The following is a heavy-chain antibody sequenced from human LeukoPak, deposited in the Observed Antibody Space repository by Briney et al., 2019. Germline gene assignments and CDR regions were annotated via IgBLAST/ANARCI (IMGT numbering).Heavy chain of an antibody. Sequence: GGSLRLSCAASGFNSNDYVMRWVRQAPGKGLEWVSSISGSGRSLYYADSIKGRFNISRDNSKHILYLQMDSLRAEDTATYYCATEVVYWGQGALVTVSS. V-gene: IGHV3-23*01. CDR3: ATEVVY. J-gene: IGHJ4*02. CDR1: GFNSNDYV. CDR2: ISGSGRSL.